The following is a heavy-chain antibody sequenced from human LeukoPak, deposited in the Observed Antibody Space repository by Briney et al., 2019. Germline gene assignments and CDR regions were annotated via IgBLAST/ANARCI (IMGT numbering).Heavy chain of an antibody. V-gene: IGHV3-23*01. CDR3: AKAPRITMVRGVIDKDY. D-gene: IGHD3-10*01. J-gene: IGHJ4*02. CDR2: ISGSGGST. CDR1: GFTFSSYA. Sequence: GGSLRLSCAASGFTFSSYAMSWVRQAPWKGLEWVSAISGSGGSTYYADSVKGRFTISRDNSKNTLYLQMNSLRAEDTAVYYCAKAPRITMVRGVIDKDYWGQGTLVTVSS.